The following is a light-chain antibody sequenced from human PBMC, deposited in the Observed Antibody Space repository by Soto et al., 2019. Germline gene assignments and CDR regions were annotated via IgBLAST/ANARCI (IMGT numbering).Light chain of an antibody. Sequence: DIQMTQSHSSLSASVGDRVTITCRASQSISSYLNWYQQKPGKAPNLLIYAASSLQSGVPSKFSGSRSGTEFTLTISRLHPEDFATYYCQQSYSSPVTFGPGTKVDIK. J-gene: IGKJ3*01. CDR1: QSISSY. V-gene: IGKV1-39*01. CDR2: AAS. CDR3: QQSYSSPVT.